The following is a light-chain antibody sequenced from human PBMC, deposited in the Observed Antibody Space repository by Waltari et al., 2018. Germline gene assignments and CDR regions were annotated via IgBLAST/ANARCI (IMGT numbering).Light chain of an antibody. Sequence: DIQMTQSPSSLSASVGDRVTITCRASQSISSYLNWYQQKPGEAPNLLIYAASSLRSGVPARFSGSGSGTDFTLTFSSLQPEDFATYYGQQNYSTPWTFGQGTKVEIK. CDR3: QQNYSTPWT. CDR1: QSISSY. V-gene: IGKV1-39*01. CDR2: AAS. J-gene: IGKJ1*01.